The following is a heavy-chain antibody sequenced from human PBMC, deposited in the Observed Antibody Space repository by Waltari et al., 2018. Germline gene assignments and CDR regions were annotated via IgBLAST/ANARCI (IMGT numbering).Heavy chain of an antibody. Sequence: QGQLVESGGGVVQPGRSLRLSCGVSEFTFSYYAMHWVRRAPGKGLEWVAVISYNARNIYYVDSVKGRFTISRDNSKKTLYLQMNSLRAEDTAVYYCARDYCDRTNCHGMDVWGQGTTVTVSS. V-gene: IGHV3-30*04. J-gene: IGHJ6*02. CDR3: ARDYCDRTNCHGMDV. CDR2: ISYNARNI. CDR1: EFTFSYYA. D-gene: IGHD3-22*01.